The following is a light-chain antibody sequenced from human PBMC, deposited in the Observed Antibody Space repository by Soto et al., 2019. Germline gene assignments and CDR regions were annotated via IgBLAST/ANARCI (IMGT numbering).Light chain of an antibody. V-gene: IGLV1-40*01. CDR1: SSNIGAGYD. Sequence: QSVLTQPPSVSGAPGQRVTISCTGSSSNIGAGYDVHWYQQFPGTAPKLLIYGDNNRPSGVPDRFSGSKSGTSASLAITGLQAEDEADYCCQSSDSSLSCYVFGSGTKVTVI. J-gene: IGLJ1*01. CDR3: QSSDSSLSCYV. CDR2: GDN.